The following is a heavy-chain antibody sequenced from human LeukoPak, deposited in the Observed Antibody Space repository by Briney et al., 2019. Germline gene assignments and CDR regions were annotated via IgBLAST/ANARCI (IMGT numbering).Heavy chain of an antibody. V-gene: IGHV1-2*02. CDR2: INPNSGGT. CDR1: GYTFTGYY. D-gene: IGHD3-9*01. J-gene: IGHJ4*02. Sequence: ASVKVSYKASGYTFTGYYMHWVRQAPGQGLEWMGWINPNSGGTNYAQRFQGRVTMTRDTSISTAYMELSRLRSDDTAVYYCARSYYDILTGYSPFDYWGQGTLVTVSS. CDR3: ARSYYDILTGYSPFDY.